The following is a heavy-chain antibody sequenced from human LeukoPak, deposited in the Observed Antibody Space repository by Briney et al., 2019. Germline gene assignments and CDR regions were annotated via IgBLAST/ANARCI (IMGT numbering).Heavy chain of an antibody. Sequence: PGGSLRLSCAASGFTFSSYSMNWVRQAPGKGLEWVSSISSSSRYIYYADSVKGRFTTSRDDAKNSLYLQMSSLRAEDTAVYYCARAGTTVTANTYYYYLDVWGKGTTVTVSS. D-gene: IGHD4-11*01. CDR2: ISSSSRYI. V-gene: IGHV3-21*01. J-gene: IGHJ6*03. CDR3: ARAGTTVTANTYYYYLDV. CDR1: GFTFSSYS.